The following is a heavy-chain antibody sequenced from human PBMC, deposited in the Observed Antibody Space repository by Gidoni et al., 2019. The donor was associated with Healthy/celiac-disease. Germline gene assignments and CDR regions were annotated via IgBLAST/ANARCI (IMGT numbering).Heavy chain of an antibody. CDR3: ARGRVVRGVSAWFDP. Sequence: QVQLQQWGAGLLTPSETLSLTCAVYGGSFSGYYWSWIRQPPGKGLEWIGEINHSGSTNYNPSLKSRVTISVDTSKNQFSLKLSSVTAADTAVYYCARGRVVRGVSAWFDPWGQGTLVTVSS. V-gene: IGHV4-34*01. J-gene: IGHJ5*02. D-gene: IGHD3-10*01. CDR2: INHSGST. CDR1: GGSFSGYY.